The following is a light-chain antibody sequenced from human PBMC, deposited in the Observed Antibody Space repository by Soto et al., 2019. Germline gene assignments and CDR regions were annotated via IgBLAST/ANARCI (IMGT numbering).Light chain of an antibody. Sequence: DIQLTQAPSLLSAHAGDSVSITCPARQAITSYLAWYQQKPGRAPKLLIYAASTLQSGVPSRFSGSGSGTEFTLTITSLQPEDFATYYCQQLNSFPITSGQGTRLENK. CDR1: QAITSY. J-gene: IGKJ5*01. CDR3: QQLNSFPIT. CDR2: AAS. V-gene: IGKV1-9*01.